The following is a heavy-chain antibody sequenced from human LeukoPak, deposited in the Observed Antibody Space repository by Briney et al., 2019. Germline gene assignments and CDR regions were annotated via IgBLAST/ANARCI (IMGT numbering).Heavy chain of an antibody. D-gene: IGHD2-21*02. CDR3: VREDTPATANY. Sequence: GGSLRLSCAASGFNFANHAMSWVRQTPGKGLEWVSAISGGGDITYYADSVTGRFTISRDNSKDTLFLQTHSLRPGDTAVYYCVREDTPATANYWGQGTLVTISS. J-gene: IGHJ4*02. V-gene: IGHV3-23*01. CDR2: ISGGGDIT. CDR1: GFNFANHA.